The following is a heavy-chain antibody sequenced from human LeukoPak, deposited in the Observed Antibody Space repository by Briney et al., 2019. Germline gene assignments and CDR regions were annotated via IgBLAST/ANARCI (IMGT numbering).Heavy chain of an antibody. V-gene: IGHV4-34*01. CDR2: INHSGST. CDR3: ARVMFSNWFDP. D-gene: IGHD3-10*02. Sequence: PSETLSLTCAVYGGSFSGYYWSWIRQPPGKGLEWIGEINHSGSTNYNPSLKSRVTISVDTSKNQFSLKLSSVTAADTAVYYCARVMFSNWFDPWGQGTLVTVSS. J-gene: IGHJ5*02. CDR1: GGSFSGYY.